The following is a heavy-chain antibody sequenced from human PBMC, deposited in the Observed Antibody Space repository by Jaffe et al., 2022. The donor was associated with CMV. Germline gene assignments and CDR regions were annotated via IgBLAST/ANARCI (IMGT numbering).Heavy chain of an antibody. D-gene: IGHD2-15*01. CDR3: ARDSSPQGSYFDY. V-gene: IGHV4-31*03. Sequence: QVQLQESGPGLVKPSQTLSLTCTVSGGSISSGGYYWNWIRQHPGKGLEWIGYIYYSGSTYYNPSLKSRVTISVDTSKNQFSLKLSSVTAADTAVYYCARDSSPQGSYFDYWGQGTLVTVSS. CDR1: GGSISSGGYY. J-gene: IGHJ4*02. CDR2: IYYSGST.